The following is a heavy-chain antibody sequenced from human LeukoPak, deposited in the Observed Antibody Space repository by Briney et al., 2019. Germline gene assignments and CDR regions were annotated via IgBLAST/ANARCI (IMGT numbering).Heavy chain of an antibody. CDR1: GGSISSYY. CDR2: IYYSGST. V-gene: IGHV4-59*01. Sequence: SETLSLTCTVSGGSISSYYWSWIRQPPGKGLEWIGYIYYSGSTNYNPSLKSRVTISVDTSKNQFSLKLSSVTAADTAVYYSARVRLGYCSGGSCHIIDYWGQGTLVTVSS. CDR3: ARVRLGYCSGGSCHIIDY. J-gene: IGHJ4*02. D-gene: IGHD2-15*01.